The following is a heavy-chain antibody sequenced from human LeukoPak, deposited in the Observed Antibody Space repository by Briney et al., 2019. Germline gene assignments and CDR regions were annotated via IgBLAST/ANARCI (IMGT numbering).Heavy chain of an antibody. V-gene: IGHV3-74*01. CDR2: INSDGSGI. Sequence: PGGFLNPSFPSPGLTPSSYWMPWFRKLPGKGLWWVSRINSDGSGISYAGSVKGRFTISRDNAKNTLYLQMNSLRAEDTAVYYCARGNAHAFDIWGQGTMVTVSS. CDR3: ARGNAHAFDI. J-gene: IGHJ3*02. CDR1: GLTPSSYW.